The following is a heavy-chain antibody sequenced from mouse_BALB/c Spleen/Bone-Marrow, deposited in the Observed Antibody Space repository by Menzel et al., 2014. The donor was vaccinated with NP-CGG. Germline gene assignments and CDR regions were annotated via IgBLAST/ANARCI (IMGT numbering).Heavy chain of an antibody. CDR1: GFNIKDTY. V-gene: IGHV14-3*02. CDR3: ASYYFGHYFDY. D-gene: IGHD1-1*01. CDR2: IDPANGNT. Sequence: EVQLQQSGAELVKPGASVKLSCTASGFNIKDTYMHWVKQRPEQGLEWIGRIDPANGNTKYDPKFQGKATITADTSSNTAYLQLSSLTSEDTAVYCCASYYFGHYFDYWGQGTTLTGAS. J-gene: IGHJ2*01.